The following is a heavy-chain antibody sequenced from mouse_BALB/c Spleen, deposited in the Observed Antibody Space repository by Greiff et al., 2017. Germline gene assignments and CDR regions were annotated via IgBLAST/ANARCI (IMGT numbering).Heavy chain of an antibody. CDR2: IDPYYGGT. CDR3: ARTGGSSPYYAMDD. D-gene: IGHD1-1*01. J-gene: IGHJ4*01. CDR1: GYSFTGYI. V-gene: IGHV1-39*01. Sequence: VQLQQSGPELEKPGASVKISCKAFGYSFTGYIMNWVKQSNGKSLEWIGNIDPYYGGTSYNQKFKGKATLTVDKSSSTAYMQLKRLTSEDSAVYYCARTGGSSPYYAMDDWGQGTSVTVSS.